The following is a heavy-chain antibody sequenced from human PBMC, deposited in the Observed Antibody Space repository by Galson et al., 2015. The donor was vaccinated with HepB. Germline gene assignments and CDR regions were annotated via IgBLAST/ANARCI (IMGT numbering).Heavy chain of an antibody. V-gene: IGHV3-53*01. D-gene: IGHD2-15*01. J-gene: IGHJ4*02. CDR1: GFTVTKNH. Sequence: SLRLSCAASGFTVTKNHMTWVRQAPGKGLEWLSLIYSVGTTYYADSVKGRFTIPRDNSKNTLYLQMNSLRAEDTAIYYCLGFPGYWGQGTLVTVSS. CDR3: LGFPGY. CDR2: IYSVGTT.